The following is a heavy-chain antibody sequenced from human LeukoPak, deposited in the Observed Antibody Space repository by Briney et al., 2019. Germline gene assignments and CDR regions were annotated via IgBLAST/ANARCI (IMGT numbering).Heavy chain of an antibody. Sequence: GGSLRLSCAASGFTFSNAWMSWVRQAPGKGLEWVGRIKSKTDGGTTDYAAPVKGRFTISRDDSKNTLYLQMNSLKTEDTAVYYCTPGTGSGYDYWGFDYWGQGTLVTVSS. D-gene: IGHD5-12*01. J-gene: IGHJ4*02. CDR2: IKSKTDGGTT. CDR1: GFTFSNAW. CDR3: TPGTGSGYDYWGFDY. V-gene: IGHV3-15*01.